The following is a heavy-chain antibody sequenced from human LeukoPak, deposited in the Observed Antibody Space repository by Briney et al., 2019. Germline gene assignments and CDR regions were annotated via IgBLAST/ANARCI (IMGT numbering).Heavy chain of an antibody. CDR2: IYHSGST. CDR1: AGSISSSNW. CDR3: ATDRVHYYDSSGFFHH. J-gene: IGHJ1*01. Sequence: SGTLSLTCAVSAGSISSSNWWSWVRQPPGKGLEWIGEIYHSGSTNYNPSLKSRVTISLDTSKNQFSLRLSSVTAADTAVYYCATDRVHYYDSSGFFHHWGQGTLVTVSS. V-gene: IGHV4-4*02. D-gene: IGHD3-22*01.